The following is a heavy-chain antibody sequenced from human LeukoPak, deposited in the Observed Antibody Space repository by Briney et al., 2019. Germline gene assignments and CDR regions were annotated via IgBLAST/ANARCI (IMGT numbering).Heavy chain of an antibody. J-gene: IGHJ4*02. CDR3: ARSDYTNFDY. D-gene: IGHD4-11*01. Sequence: SETLSLTCAVYGGSFSSYYWGWIRQPPGKGLEWIGSIYYSGSTYYNPSLKSRVTISVDTSKNQFSLKLSSVTAADTAVYYCARSDYTNFDYWGQGTLVTVSS. V-gene: IGHV4-39*01. CDR1: GGSFSSYY. CDR2: IYYSGST.